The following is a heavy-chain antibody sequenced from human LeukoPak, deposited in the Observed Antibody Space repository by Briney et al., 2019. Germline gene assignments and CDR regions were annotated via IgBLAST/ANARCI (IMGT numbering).Heavy chain of an antibody. D-gene: IGHD3-22*01. CDR3: AKEGHYYDSGGYYPRYFDY. CDR1: GFTFGDYA. CDR2: ISVDGGLT. Sequence: GGSLRLSCAASGFTFGDYAVHWVRQAPGKGLEWVSLISVDGGLTCYADSVKGRFTISRDNSKNFLYLQMNRLRTEDTALYYCAKEGHYYDSGGYYPRYFDYWGQGTLVTVSS. J-gene: IGHJ4*02. V-gene: IGHV3-43*02.